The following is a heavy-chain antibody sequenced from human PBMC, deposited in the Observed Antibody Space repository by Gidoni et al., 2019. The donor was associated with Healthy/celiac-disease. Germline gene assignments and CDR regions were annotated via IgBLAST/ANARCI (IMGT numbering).Heavy chain of an antibody. CDR3: ARGPSPGGTGAFDI. V-gene: IGHV4-34*01. D-gene: IGHD3-16*01. J-gene: IGHJ3*02. Sequence: QVQLQQWGAGLLKPSETLSLTCPVYGGSFSGYYWSWIRQPPGKGLEWIGEINHSGSTNYNPSLKSRVTISVDTSKNQFSLKLSSVTAADTAVYYCARGPSPGGTGAFDIWGQGTMVTVSS. CDR1: GGSFSGYY. CDR2: INHSGST.